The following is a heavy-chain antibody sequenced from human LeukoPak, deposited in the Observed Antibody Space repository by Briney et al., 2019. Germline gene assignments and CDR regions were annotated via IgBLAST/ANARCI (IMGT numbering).Heavy chain of an antibody. CDR1: GFTFSSYA. CDR3: ARPSSGWYVGFH. Sequence: GGSLRLSCAASGFTFSSYAMSWVRQAPGRGLEWVSAISGSGGTTNYADSVKGRFTISRDNSRDTLFLQMNSLRAEDTAVYYCARPSSGWYVGFHWGQGTLVTVSS. J-gene: IGHJ4*02. CDR2: ISGSGGTT. V-gene: IGHV3-23*01. D-gene: IGHD6-19*01.